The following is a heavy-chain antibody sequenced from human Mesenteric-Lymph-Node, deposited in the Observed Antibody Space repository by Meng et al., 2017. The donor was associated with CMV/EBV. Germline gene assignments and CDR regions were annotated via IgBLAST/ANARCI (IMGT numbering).Heavy chain of an antibody. Sequence: AGSGGSIISSVWWSWVRQPRGKGLEWIGEIFHGESTTYNPSLKSRISISVDKSKNQFSLKLSSVTAADTAIYYCARIVITPGGTIDSWGQGTLVTVSS. CDR2: IFHGEST. CDR1: GGSIISSVW. J-gene: IGHJ4*02. V-gene: IGHV4-4*02. CDR3: ARIVITPGGTIDS. D-gene: IGHD2-8*02.